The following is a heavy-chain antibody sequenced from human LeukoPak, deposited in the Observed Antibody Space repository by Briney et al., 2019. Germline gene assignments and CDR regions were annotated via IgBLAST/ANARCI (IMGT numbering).Heavy chain of an antibody. J-gene: IGHJ4*02. CDR3: ARDVGLTGN. Sequence: GGSLRLSCAASGFTFSSYSMNWVRQAPGKGLEWVSYISTSSSTIYYADSVKGRFTISRDNAKNSLYLQMNGLRAEDTAVYYCARDVGLTGNWGQGTLVTVSS. V-gene: IGHV3-48*01. CDR2: ISTSSSTI. CDR1: GFTFSSYS. D-gene: IGHD1-20*01.